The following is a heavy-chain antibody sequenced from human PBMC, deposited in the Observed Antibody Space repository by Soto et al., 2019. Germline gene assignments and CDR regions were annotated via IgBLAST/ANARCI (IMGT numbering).Heavy chain of an antibody. CDR1: GYTFTGYY. V-gene: IGHV1-2*02. D-gene: IGHD3-22*01. CDR2: INPNSGGT. J-gene: IGHJ4*02. CDR3: ARRKGDYYDSSGYHYYFDY. Sequence: AASVKVSCKASGYTFTGYYMHWVRQAPGQGLEWMGWINPNSGGTKSAQKFQGRVTMTRDTSISTAYMELSRLRSDDTAVYYCARRKGDYYDSSGYHYYFDYWGQGTLVTVSS.